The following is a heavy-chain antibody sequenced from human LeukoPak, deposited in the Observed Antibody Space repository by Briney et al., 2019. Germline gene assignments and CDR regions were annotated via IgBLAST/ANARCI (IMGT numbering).Heavy chain of an antibody. CDR3: AKDMDVYGSGSYYKGFDY. Sequence: PGGSLRLSCAASGFTFSIYAMHWVRQAPGKGLECVAVIWYDGSNKYYADSVKGRFTISRDNSKNTLYLQMNSLRAEDTAVYYCAKDMDVYGSGSYYKGFDYWGQGTLGTVSS. J-gene: IGHJ4*02. CDR1: GFTFSIYA. CDR2: IWYDGSNK. D-gene: IGHD3-10*01. V-gene: IGHV3-33*06.